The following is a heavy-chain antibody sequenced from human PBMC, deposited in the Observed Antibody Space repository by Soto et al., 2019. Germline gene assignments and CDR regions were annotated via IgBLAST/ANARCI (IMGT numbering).Heavy chain of an antibody. D-gene: IGHD6-19*01. CDR1: GYTFTSYA. V-gene: IGHV1-3*01. CDR3: ARVVIAVAGHHNWFDP. CDR2: INAGNGNT. Sequence: QVQLVQSGAEVKKPGASVKVSCKASGYTFTSYAMHWVRQAPGQRLEWMGWINAGNGNTKYSQKFQVRVTITRDTSASTAYMELSSLRAEDTAVYYCARVVIAVAGHHNWFDPWGQGTLVTVSS. J-gene: IGHJ5*02.